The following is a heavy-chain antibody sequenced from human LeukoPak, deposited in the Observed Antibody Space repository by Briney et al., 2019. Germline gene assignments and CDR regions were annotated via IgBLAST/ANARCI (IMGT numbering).Heavy chain of an antibody. CDR1: GFTFSSYG. V-gene: IGHV3-7*03. D-gene: IGHD3-16*01. Sequence: GRSLRLSCAASGFTFSSYGMNWARQAPGKGLEWVASINHNGNVNYYVDSVKGRFTISRDNAKNSLYLQMSNLRAEDTAVYSCARGGGLDVWGQGATVTVSS. CDR2: INHNGNVN. J-gene: IGHJ6*01. CDR3: ARGGGLDV.